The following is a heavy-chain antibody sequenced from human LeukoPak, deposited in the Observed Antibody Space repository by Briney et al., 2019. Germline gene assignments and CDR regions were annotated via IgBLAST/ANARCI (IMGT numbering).Heavy chain of an antibody. CDR3: AKGYSDFWTGHYYFDY. CDR1: GYTFTSYY. CDR2: INPSGGST. J-gene: IGHJ4*02. Sequence: ASVTVSCKASGYTFTSYYMHWVRQAPGQGLEWMGLINPSGGSTSYAQKFPGRVTMTRDTSTSTVYMELNSLRAEDTAVYYCAKGYSDFWTGHYYFDYWGQGTLVTVSS. D-gene: IGHD3/OR15-3a*01. V-gene: IGHV1-46*01.